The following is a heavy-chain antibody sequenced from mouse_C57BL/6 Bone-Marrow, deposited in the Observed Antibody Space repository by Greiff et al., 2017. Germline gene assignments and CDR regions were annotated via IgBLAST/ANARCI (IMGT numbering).Heavy chain of an antibody. CDR3: ARCCRAIAY. CDR2: LDPNSGCP. J-gene: IGHJ4*01. V-gene: IGHV1-72*01. Sequence: QVQLQQPGAELVKPGASVKLSCKASGYTFTSYCIHWVKQRPGRGLEWLGRLDPNSGCPNYNEKFKSKATLTVDKPSSTPYMQLSSRTTGDSAVYYYARCCRAIAYWGQGTSVTVSS. CDR1: GYTFTSYC.